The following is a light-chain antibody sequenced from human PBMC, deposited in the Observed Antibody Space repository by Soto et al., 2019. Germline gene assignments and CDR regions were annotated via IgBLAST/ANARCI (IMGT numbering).Light chain of an antibody. CDR2: SNN. CDR3: ATCDDSLNGPV. V-gene: IGLV1-44*01. J-gene: IGLJ2*01. CDR1: CSNIGNNT. Sequence: QSVLTQPPSASGTPGQRVTISCSGSCSNIGNNTVNWYKQLPGTAPKLLIYSNNQRPSGVPDRFSGSKSGTSASLAISGLQSEDEAAYYCATCDDSLNGPVFGGGTKLTVL.